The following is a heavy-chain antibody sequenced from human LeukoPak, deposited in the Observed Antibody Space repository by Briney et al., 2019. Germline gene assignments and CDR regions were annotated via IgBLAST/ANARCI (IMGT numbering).Heavy chain of an antibody. D-gene: IGHD3-9*01. CDR1: GFTFSSYA. CDR3: AKDQNILTGYYMWLFDY. CDR2: ISYDGSNK. V-gene: IGHV3-30-3*01. J-gene: IGHJ4*02. Sequence: GGSLRLSCAASGFTFSSYAMHWVRQAPGKGLEWVAVISYDGSNKYYADSVKGRFTISRDNSKNTLYLQMNSLRAEDTAVYYCAKDQNILTGYYMWLFDYWGQGTLVTVSS.